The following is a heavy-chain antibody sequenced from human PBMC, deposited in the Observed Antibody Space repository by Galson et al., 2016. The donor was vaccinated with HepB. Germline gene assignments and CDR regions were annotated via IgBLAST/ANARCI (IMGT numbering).Heavy chain of an antibody. CDR1: GGSISSGGYY. V-gene: IGHV4-31*03. Sequence: TLSLTCTVSGGSISSGGYYWSWIRQLPGKGLEWIGYIYSSGSTYYNPSLKSRVTISVDTSKNQFSLNLSSVTAADTAVYYCARVYYPNWFDPWGQGTPVTVSS. J-gene: IGHJ5*02. D-gene: IGHD3-10*01. CDR2: IYSSGST. CDR3: ARVYYPNWFDP.